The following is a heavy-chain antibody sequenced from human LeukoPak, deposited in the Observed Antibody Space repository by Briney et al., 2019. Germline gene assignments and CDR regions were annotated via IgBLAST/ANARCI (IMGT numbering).Heavy chain of an antibody. CDR1: GGTFISYA. D-gene: IGHD3-16*01. CDR2: INPSGGST. J-gene: IGHJ5*02. V-gene: IGHV1-46*01. Sequence: ASVKVSCKASGGTFISYAISWVRQAPGQGLEWRGIINPSGGSTSYAQKFQGRGTMTRDMSTSTVYMELSSLRSEDTAVYYCARSIRWRAFGFDPWGQGTLVTVSS. CDR3: ARSIRWRAFGFDP.